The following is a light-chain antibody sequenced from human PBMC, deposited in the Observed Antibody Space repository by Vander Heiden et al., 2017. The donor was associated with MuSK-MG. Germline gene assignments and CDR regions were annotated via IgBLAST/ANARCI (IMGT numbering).Light chain of an antibody. Sequence: ETELTQSPATLSASPGDRVTLSCRASQTIHSNLAWYQQKPGQAPRLLIYGASSRATGLPARISGRGAGTEFTLTISSRQSEDFAVYYCQHYNDGPPALAFGGGTKVELK. CDR1: QTIHSN. J-gene: IGKJ4*01. CDR2: GAS. V-gene: IGKV3-15*01. CDR3: QHYNDGPPALA.